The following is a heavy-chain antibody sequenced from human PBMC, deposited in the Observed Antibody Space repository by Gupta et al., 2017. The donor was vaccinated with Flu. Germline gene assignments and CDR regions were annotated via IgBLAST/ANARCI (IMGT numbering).Heavy chain of an antibody. CDR1: GFRVSSNY. Sequence: EAHLVESGGGLIKPGGSLRLSCAASGFRVSSNYLNWIRQAPGKGLGWVAGNKSRGITYYADSVKGRFTISTDNSKNTLFLHMNSLRGEDTAVYFCARDSGQTDYWGQGTLVTVSS. D-gene: IGHD3-10*01. CDR2: NKSRGIT. J-gene: IGHJ4*02. V-gene: IGHV3-53*01. CDR3: ARDSGQTDY.